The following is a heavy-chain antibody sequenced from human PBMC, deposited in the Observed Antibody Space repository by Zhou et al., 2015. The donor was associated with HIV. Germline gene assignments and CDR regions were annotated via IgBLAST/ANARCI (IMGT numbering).Heavy chain of an antibody. CDR3: ARRSDISDYFDY. CDR1: GYRFIGYY. V-gene: IGHV1-2*02. J-gene: IGHJ4*02. Sequence: QAQLVQSGAEVKKPGASVRVSCKASGYRFIGYYLHWVRQAPGQGLEWMGWINPKSGDTYYVQMFQGRVTMTRDTSINTASMELSRLTYDDTAVYYCARRSDISDYFDYWGQGTLVTVSS. D-gene: IGHD3-3*02. CDR2: INPKSGDT.